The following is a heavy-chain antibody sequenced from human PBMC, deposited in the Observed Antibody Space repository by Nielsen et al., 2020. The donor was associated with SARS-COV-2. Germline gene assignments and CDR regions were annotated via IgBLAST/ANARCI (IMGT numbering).Heavy chain of an antibody. CDR2: ISYDGSNK. CDR3: AKVGGPGAFDI. V-gene: IGHV3-30*18. Sequence: SCAASGFTFSSYGMHWVRQAPGKGLEWVAVISYDGSNKYYADSVKGRFTISRDNSKNTLYLQMNSLRAEDTAVYYCAKVGGPGAFDIWGQGTMVTVSS. CDR1: GFTFSSYG. J-gene: IGHJ3*02.